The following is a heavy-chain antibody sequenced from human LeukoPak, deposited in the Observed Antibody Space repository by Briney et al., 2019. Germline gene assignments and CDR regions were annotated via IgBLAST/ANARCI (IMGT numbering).Heavy chain of an antibody. D-gene: IGHD3-22*01. J-gene: IGHJ3*02. CDR3: ARGNPSYDSSGYFQINAFDI. CDR2: INPSGGST. V-gene: IGHV1-46*01. CDR1: GYTFTSYY. Sequence: GASVKVSCKASGYTFTSYYMHWVRQAPGQGLEWMGIINPSGGSTSYAQKFQGRVTMTRDMSTSTVYMELSSLRSEDTAVYYCARGNPSYDSSGYFQINAFDIWGQGAMVTVSS.